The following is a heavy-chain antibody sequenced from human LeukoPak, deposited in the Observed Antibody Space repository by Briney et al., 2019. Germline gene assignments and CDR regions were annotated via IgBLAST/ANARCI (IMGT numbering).Heavy chain of an antibody. CDR2: INGYNGKT. Sequence: ASVKVSCKASGYTFTGYGISSVRPAPGQGLAWMGWINGYNGKTNYSQKFQGRATMTTDTSTSTAYMELRNLRYDDTAVYYCARVPELPDFWGQGTLVTVSS. D-gene: IGHD2-21*01. V-gene: IGHV1-18*01. CDR3: ARVPELPDF. CDR1: GYTFTGYG. J-gene: IGHJ4*02.